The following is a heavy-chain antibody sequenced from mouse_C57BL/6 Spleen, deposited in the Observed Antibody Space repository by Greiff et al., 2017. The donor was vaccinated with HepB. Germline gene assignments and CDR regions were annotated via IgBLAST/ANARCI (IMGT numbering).Heavy chain of an antibody. D-gene: IGHD1-1*01. J-gene: IGHJ2*01. CDR3: ARSGAVVYFDY. Sequence: VQLQQSGAELVKPGASVKISCKASGYAFSSYWMNWVKQRPGKGLEWIGQIYPGDGDTNYNGKFKGKATLTADKSSSTAYMQLSSLTSEDSAVYFCARSGAVVYFDYWGQGTTLTVSS. CDR2: IYPGDGDT. V-gene: IGHV1-80*01. CDR1: GYAFSSYW.